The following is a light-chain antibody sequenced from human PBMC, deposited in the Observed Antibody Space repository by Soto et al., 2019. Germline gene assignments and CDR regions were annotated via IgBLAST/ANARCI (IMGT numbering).Light chain of an antibody. CDR1: SSDVGGHNY. Sequence: QSVLTQPPSASGSPGQSVTISCAGTSSDVGGHNYVSWFQQHPGKAPKLMIYEVNKRPSGVPDRFSGSKSGNTASLTVSGLRAEDEADYYCISYAGSNNFVVFGGGTKLTVL. V-gene: IGLV2-8*01. CDR3: ISYAGSNNFVV. CDR2: EVN. J-gene: IGLJ2*01.